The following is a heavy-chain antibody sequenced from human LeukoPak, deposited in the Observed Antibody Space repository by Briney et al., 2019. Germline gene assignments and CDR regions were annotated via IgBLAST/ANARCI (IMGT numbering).Heavy chain of an antibody. CDR2: ISAYNGNT. V-gene: IGHV1-18*01. Sequence: ASVKVSCKASGYTFTSYGISWVRQAPGQGLEWMGWISAYNGNTNYAQKLQGRVTMTTDTSTSTAYMELRSLRSDDTAVYYCASGYSYGHYYYYYGMDVWGQGTTVTVSS. CDR3: ASGYSYGHYYYYYGMDV. J-gene: IGHJ6*02. CDR1: GYTFTSYG. D-gene: IGHD5-18*01.